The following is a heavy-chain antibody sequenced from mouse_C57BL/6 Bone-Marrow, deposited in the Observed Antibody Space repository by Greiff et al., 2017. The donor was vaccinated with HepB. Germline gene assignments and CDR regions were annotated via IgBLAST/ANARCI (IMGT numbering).Heavy chain of an antibody. V-gene: IGHV5-16*01. D-gene: IGHD2-3*01. CDR1: GFTFSDYY. CDR3: ARASIYDGYYGVFYAMDY. Sequence: EVKVVESEGGLVQPGSSMKLSCTASGFTFSDYYMAWVRQVPEKGLEWVANINYDGSSTYYLDSLKSRFIISRDNAKNILYLQMSSLKSEDTATYYCARASIYDGYYGVFYAMDYWGQGTSVTVSS. J-gene: IGHJ4*01. CDR2: INYDGSST.